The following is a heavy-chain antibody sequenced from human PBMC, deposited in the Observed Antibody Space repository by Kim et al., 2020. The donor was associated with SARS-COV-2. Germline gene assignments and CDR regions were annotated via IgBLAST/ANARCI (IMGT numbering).Heavy chain of an antibody. CDR3: ARHRTFWGYYYDSSGYYGY. V-gene: IGHV4-39*01. CDR2: IYYSGST. J-gene: IGHJ4*02. D-gene: IGHD3-22*01. Sequence: SETLSLTCTVSGGSISSSSYYWGWIRQPPGKGLEWIGSIYYSGSTYYNPSLKSRVTISVDTSKNQFSLKLSSVTAADTAVYYCARHRTFWGYYYDSSGYYGYWGQGTLVTVSS. CDR1: GGSISSSSYY.